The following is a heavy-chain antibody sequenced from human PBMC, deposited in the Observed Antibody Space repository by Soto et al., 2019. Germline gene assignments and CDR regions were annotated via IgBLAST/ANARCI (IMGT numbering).Heavy chain of an antibody. CDR3: ARTGVRSSSWVTGDCYYYGMDV. V-gene: IGHV1-46*01. D-gene: IGHD6-13*01. CDR2: INPSGGST. Sequence: GASVKVSCKASGYTFTSYYMNWVRQAPGQGLEWMGIINPSGGSTSYAQKFQGRVTMTRDTSTSTVYMELSSPRSEDTAVYYCARTGVRSSSWVTGDCYYYGMDVWGQGTTVTVSS. J-gene: IGHJ6*02. CDR1: GYTFTSYY.